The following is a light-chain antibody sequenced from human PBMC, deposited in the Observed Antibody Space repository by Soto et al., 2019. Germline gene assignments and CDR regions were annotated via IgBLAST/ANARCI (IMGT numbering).Light chain of an antibody. CDR3: SSYTSRITRV. V-gene: IGLV2-14*01. J-gene: IGLJ1*01. CDR2: EVT. Sequence: QSVLTQPASVSGSPGQSITISCTGTSSDVGGYNYVSWYQQHPGKAPKLMIYEVTNRPSGVSNRFSGSKSGNTASLTISGLQAEDEADYYCSSYTSRITRVFGTGTKSPS. CDR1: SSDVGGYNY.